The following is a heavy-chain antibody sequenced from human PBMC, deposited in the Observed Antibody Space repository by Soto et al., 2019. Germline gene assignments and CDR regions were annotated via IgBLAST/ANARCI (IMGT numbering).Heavy chain of an antibody. D-gene: IGHD3-3*01. CDR1: GGSISSYY. V-gene: IGHV4-59*01. J-gene: IGHJ4*02. CDR2: IYYSGST. Sequence: SETLSLTCTVSGGSISSYYWSWIRQPPGKGLEWIGYIYYSGSTNYNPSLKSRVTISVDMSKNQFSLKLSSVTAADTAVYYCARTDFWSGYAYFDYWGQGTLVTVSS. CDR3: ARTDFWSGYAYFDY.